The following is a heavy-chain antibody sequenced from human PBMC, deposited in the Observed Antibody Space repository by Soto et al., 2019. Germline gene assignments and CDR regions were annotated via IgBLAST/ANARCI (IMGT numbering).Heavy chain of an antibody. V-gene: IGHV6-1*01. J-gene: IGHJ5*02. D-gene: IGHD5-12*01. CDR1: WESVSSNTAS. CDR2: TYFRSKWYN. Sequence: QSLSVTGGMSWESVSSNTASRNWIRQSPSRGLEWLGRTYFRSKWYNDYAVSVKSRIIINPDTSNNQFSLQLNSVTPEDTAVYFCAKGDNLGPKTGYAFDPWGQGIMVTVSS. CDR3: AKGDNLGPKTGYAFDP.